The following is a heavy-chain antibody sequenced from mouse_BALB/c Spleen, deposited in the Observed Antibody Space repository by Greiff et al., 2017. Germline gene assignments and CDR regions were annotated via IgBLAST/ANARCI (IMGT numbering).Heavy chain of an antibody. CDR2: IYPGGGYT. CDR1: GYTFTNYW. J-gene: IGHJ4*01. D-gene: IGHD2-4*01. CDR3: ARGDDDDGYAMDY. V-gene: IGHV1-63*02. Sequence: QVQLQQSGAELVRPGTSVKISCKASGYTFTNYWLGWVKQRPGHGLEWIGDIYPGGGYTNYNEKFKGKATLTADTSSSTAYMQLSSLTSEDSAVYCCARGDDDDGYAMDYWGQGTSVTVSS.